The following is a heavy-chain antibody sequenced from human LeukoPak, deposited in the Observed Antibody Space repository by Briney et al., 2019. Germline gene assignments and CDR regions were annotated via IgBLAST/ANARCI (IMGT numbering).Heavy chain of an antibody. CDR3: ARESDYYDSSGYT. CDR1: GYTFTGYY. J-gene: IGHJ5*02. CDR2: INPNSGGT. Sequence: ASVKVSCKASGYTFTGYYMHWVRQAPGQGLEWMGWINPNSGGTNYAQKFQGRVTMTRDTSVSTAYMELSRLRSDDTAVYYCARESDYYDSSGYTWGQGTLVTVSS. V-gene: IGHV1-2*02. D-gene: IGHD3-22*01.